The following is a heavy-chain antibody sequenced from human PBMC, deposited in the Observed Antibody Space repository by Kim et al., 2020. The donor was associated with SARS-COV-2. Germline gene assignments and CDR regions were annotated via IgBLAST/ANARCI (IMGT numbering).Heavy chain of an antibody. CDR2: IYYSGST. CDR1: GGSISSYY. J-gene: IGHJ5*02. D-gene: IGHD2-15*01. V-gene: IGHV4-59*13. Sequence: SETLSLTCTVSGGSISSYYWSWIRQPPGKGLEWIGYIYYSGSTNYNPSLKSRVTISVDTSKNQFSLKLSSVTAADTAVYYCARVYCSGGSCYFSLDPTGWFDPWGQGTLVTVSS. CDR3: ARVYCSGGSCYFSLDPTGWFDP.